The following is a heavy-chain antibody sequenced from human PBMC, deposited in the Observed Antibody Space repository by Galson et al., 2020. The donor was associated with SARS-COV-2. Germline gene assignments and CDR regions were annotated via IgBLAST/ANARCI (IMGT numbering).Heavy chain of an antibody. Sequence: SGGSLRLPRSASGFTFEDYSMHWVRQAPGNGREWVSGIRLYSGSIVHADSLKARFTISRDNAKNSLYLQINSLRAEDTALYYCAKVLQQWLVAGGWYYYYGMDVWGQGTTVTVSS. CDR2: IRLYSGSI. CDR3: AKVLQQWLVAGGWYYYYGMDV. V-gene: IGHV3-9*01. J-gene: IGHJ6*02. CDR1: GFTFEDYS. D-gene: IGHD6-19*01.